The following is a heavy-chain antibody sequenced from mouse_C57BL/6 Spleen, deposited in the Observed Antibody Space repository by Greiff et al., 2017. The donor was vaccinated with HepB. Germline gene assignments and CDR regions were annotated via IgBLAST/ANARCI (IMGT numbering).Heavy chain of an antibody. D-gene: IGHD2-3*01. V-gene: IGHV1-69*01. CDR3: ARRLLPFYAMDY. CDR2: IDPSDSYT. Sequence: QVQLQQPGAELVMPGASVKLSCKASGYTFTSYWMHWVKLRPGQGLEWIGEIDPSDSYTNYNQKFKGKSTLTVDKSSSTAYMQLSSLTSEDSAVYYCARRLLPFYAMDYWGQGTSVTVSS. J-gene: IGHJ4*01. CDR1: GYTFTSYW.